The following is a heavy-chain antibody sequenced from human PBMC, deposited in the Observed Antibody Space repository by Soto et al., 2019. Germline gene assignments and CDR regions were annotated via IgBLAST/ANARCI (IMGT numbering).Heavy chain of an antibody. V-gene: IGHV3-30*18. CDR3: AKDAAAAARLAYYFDY. J-gene: IGHJ4*02. CDR1: GFTFSSYG. D-gene: IGHD6-6*01. Sequence: GGSLRLSCAASGFTFSSYGMHWVRQAPGKGLEWVAVISYDGSNKYYADSVKGRFTISRDNSKNTLYLQMNSLRAEDTAVYYCAKDAAAAARLAYYFDYWGQGTLVTVSS. CDR2: ISYDGSNK.